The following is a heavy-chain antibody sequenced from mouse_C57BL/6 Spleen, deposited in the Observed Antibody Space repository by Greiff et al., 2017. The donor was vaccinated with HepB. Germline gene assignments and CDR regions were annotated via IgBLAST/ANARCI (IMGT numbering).Heavy chain of an antibody. CDR1: GFTFSSYG. CDR2: ISSGGSYT. D-gene: IGHD1-1*01. Sequence: EVQRVESGGDLVKPGGSLKLSCAASGFTFSSYGMSWVRQTPDKRLEWVATISSGGSYTYYPDSVKGRFTISRDNAKNTLYLQMSSQKSEDTAMYYWARDYGSSYPDWGQGTLVTVSA. CDR3: ARDYGSSYPD. V-gene: IGHV5-6*01. J-gene: IGHJ3*01.